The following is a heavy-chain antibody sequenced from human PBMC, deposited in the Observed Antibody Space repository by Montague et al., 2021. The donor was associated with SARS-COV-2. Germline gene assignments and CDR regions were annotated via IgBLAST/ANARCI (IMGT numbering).Heavy chain of an antibody. V-gene: IGHV4-59*01. Sequence: SETLSLTCTVSGGSISSNTWSWIRQPPGTGLEWIVYINYSGSTNXNPSLKSRVTLSVDTSKNQFSLKLSSVTAADTAVYYCARGSGWMGNAFDVWGQGTMVTVSS. CDR1: GGSISSNT. CDR3: ARGSGWMGNAFDV. J-gene: IGHJ3*01. D-gene: IGHD6-19*01. CDR2: INYSGST.